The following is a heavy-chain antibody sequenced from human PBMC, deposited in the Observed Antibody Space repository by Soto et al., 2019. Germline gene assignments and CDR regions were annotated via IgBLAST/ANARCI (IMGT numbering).Heavy chain of an antibody. Sequence: GSSVKVSCKVSGYTLTELSMHWVRQAPGKGLEWMGGFDPEDGETIYAQKFQGRVTMTEDTSTDTAYMELSSLRSEDTAVYYCATPPYSGYERALDYWGQGTQVTVSS. J-gene: IGHJ4*02. V-gene: IGHV1-24*01. CDR2: FDPEDGET. D-gene: IGHD5-12*01. CDR1: GYTLTELS. CDR3: ATPPYSGYERALDY.